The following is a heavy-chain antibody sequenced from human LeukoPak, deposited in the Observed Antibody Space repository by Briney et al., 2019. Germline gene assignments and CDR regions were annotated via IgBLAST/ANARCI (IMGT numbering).Heavy chain of an antibody. V-gene: IGHV4-4*07. D-gene: IGHD3-10*01. CDR1: GGSTSSYY. CDR3: ARVLLWFGELFDAFDI. J-gene: IGHJ3*02. Sequence: PSETLSLTCTVSGGSTSSYYWSWIRQPAGKGLEWIGRIYTSGSTNCNPSLKSRVTMSVDTSKNQFSLKLSSVTAADTAVYYCARVLLWFGELFDAFDIWGQGTMVTVSS. CDR2: IYTSGST.